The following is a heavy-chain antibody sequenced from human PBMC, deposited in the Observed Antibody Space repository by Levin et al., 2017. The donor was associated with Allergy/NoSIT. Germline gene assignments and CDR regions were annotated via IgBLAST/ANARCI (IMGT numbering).Heavy chain of an antibody. CDR1: GFTFSSYG. CDR3: ASLRDGYNKNLDY. CDR2: ISYDGSNK. J-gene: IGHJ4*02. Sequence: GGSLRLSCAASGFTFSSYGMHWVRQAPGKGLEWVAVISYDGSNKYYADSVKGRFTISRDNSKNTLYLQMNSLRAEDTAVYYCASLRDGYNKNLDYWGQGTLVTVSS. V-gene: IGHV3-30*03. D-gene: IGHD5-24*01.